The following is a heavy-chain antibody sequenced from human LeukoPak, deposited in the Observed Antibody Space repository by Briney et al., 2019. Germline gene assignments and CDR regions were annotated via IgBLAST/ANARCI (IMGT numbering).Heavy chain of an antibody. CDR2: ISSSGSTI. CDR1: GFTFSSYE. J-gene: IGHJ3*02. Sequence: GSLRLSCAASGFTFSSYEMNWARQAPGKGLEWVSYISSSGSTIYYADSVKGRFTISRDNAKNSLYLQMNSLRAEDTAVYYCARLLSPDAFDIWGQGTMVTVSS. D-gene: IGHD3-9*01. V-gene: IGHV3-48*03. CDR3: ARLLSPDAFDI.